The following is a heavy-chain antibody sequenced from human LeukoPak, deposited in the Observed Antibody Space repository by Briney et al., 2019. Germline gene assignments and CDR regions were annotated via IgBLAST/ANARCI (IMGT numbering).Heavy chain of an antibody. Sequence: ASQTLSLTCTVSGGSISSGSYYWSWIRQPAGKGLEWIGRIYTSGSTNYNPSLKSRVTISVDTSKNQFSLKLSSVTAADTAVYYCARVAKQQLVPYYYYYYYMDVWGKGTTVTVSS. J-gene: IGHJ6*03. CDR3: ARVAKQQLVPYYYYYYYMDV. D-gene: IGHD6-13*01. V-gene: IGHV4-61*02. CDR2: IYTSGST. CDR1: GGSISSGSYY.